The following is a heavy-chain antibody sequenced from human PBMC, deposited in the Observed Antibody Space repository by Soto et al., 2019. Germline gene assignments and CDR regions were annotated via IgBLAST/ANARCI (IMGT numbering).Heavy chain of an antibody. CDR2: ISGTGSG. D-gene: IGHD5-12*01. CDR1: GGSVSSGSYY. V-gene: IGHV4-61*01. Sequence: QVQLQESGPGLVKPSETLAVTCPVSGGSVSSGSYYWSWIRQPPGKGLEWVGCISGTGSGDYNPSLKSRVTISVHTSKRQFSLRLNSVTAADTAVYYCARAHSGYDPLGMDVWGQGTTVTVSS. CDR3: ARAHSGYDPLGMDV. J-gene: IGHJ6*02.